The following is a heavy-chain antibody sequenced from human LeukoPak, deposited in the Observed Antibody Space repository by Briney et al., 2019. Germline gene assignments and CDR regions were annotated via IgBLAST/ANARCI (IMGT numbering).Heavy chain of an antibody. J-gene: IGHJ4*02. D-gene: IGHD6-19*01. CDR2: ISGSGGST. Sequence: GGSLRLSCAASGFTFSSYAMSWVRQAPGKGLEWVSAISGSGGSTYYADSVKGRFTISRDNSKNTLYLQMNSLRAEDTAVYYCAKDTGYSSGWYYLTPPTEYYFDYWGQGTLVTVSS. CDR1: GFTFSSYA. V-gene: IGHV3-23*01. CDR3: AKDTGYSSGWYYLTPPTEYYFDY.